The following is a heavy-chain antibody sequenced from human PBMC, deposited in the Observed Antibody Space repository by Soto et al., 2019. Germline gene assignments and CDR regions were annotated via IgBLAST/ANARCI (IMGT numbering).Heavy chain of an antibody. D-gene: IGHD3-9*01. J-gene: IGHJ3*02. CDR1: GYTFTSYY. Sequence: QVQLVQSGAEVKKPGASVKVSCKASGYTFTSYYMHWVRQAPGQGLEWMGIINPSGGSTSYAQKFQGRVTMTRDTSTSTVYMELSSLRSEDTAVYYCARESPDILRDLNDAFDIWGQGTMVTVSS. V-gene: IGHV1-46*03. CDR2: INPSGGST. CDR3: ARESPDILRDLNDAFDI.